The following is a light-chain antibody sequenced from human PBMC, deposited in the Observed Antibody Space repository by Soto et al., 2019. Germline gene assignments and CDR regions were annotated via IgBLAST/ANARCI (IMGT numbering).Light chain of an antibody. J-gene: IGKJ1*01. Sequence: DIVLTQSPGTLSLSPGDRPAPSCGASQSLSNNFLAWYQQKPGQAPRLLISGASSRATGIPDRFSGSGSGTDFTLTISRLEPEDFAVYYCQQYGSSPVAFGQGTKVDIK. CDR2: GAS. V-gene: IGKV3-20*01. CDR1: QSLSNNF. CDR3: QQYGSSPVA.